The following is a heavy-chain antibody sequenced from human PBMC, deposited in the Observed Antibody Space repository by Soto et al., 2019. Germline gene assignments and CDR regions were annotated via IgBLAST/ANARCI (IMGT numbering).Heavy chain of an antibody. J-gene: IGHJ5*02. CDR3: ASVGISNWFDH. Sequence: QVQLQESGPGLVKPSQTLSLPCTVSGCSISSGGSSWSWIRQPPGKGMAWIGYIYYSGRTYYNPSVKSRVTIAVDTSKNQFNLKLSSVTAAVTAVYYFASVGISNWFDHCGQGTLVTVSA. D-gene: IGHD6-13*01. V-gene: IGHV4-31*03. CDR2: IYYSGRT. CDR1: GCSISSGGSS.